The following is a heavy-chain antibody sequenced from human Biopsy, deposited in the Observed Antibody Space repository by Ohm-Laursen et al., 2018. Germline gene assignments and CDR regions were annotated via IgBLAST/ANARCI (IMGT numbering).Heavy chain of an antibody. D-gene: IGHD3-10*01. CDR2: ISHIGSDI. Sequence: LSLTCAASGFSFGSYDMNWVRQAPGKGLEWISYISHIGSDIYYSDSVKGRFTISRDNAKNSLFLQMSFLRGEDTAIYFCARNRGSGTYQYIDYWGQGTPVTVSS. V-gene: IGHV3-48*03. CDR1: GFSFGSYD. CDR3: ARNRGSGTYQYIDY. J-gene: IGHJ4*02.